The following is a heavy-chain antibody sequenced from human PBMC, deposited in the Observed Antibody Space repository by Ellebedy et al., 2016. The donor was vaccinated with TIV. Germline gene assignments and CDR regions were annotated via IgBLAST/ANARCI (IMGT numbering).Heavy chain of an antibody. Sequence: MPSETLSLTCTVSGDAITSNFWTRIRQPPGKGLEWIGYIYYTGITDYNPSLKSRVTMSVDTSKNQFSLNLSSLTAADTAVYFCARMRYFDRSWSYGFDVWGQGTPVTVSS. V-gene: IGHV4-59*08. CDR3: ARMRYFDRSWSYGFDV. J-gene: IGHJ6*02. CDR1: GDAITSNF. D-gene: IGHD3-9*01. CDR2: IYYTGIT.